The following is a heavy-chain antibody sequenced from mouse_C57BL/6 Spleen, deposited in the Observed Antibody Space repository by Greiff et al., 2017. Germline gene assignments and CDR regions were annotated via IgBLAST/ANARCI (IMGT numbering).Heavy chain of an antibody. D-gene: IGHD2-12*01. J-gene: IGHJ4*01. CDR3: ARGDDEGENAMDY. Sequence: VQLQQSGAELAKPGASVKLSCKASGYTFTSYWMHWVKQRPGQGLEWIGYINPSSGYTKYNQKFKDKATFTADKSSSTAYMQLSSLTYEDSAVYYCARGDDEGENAMDYWGQGTSVTVSS. V-gene: IGHV1-7*01. CDR2: INPSSGYT. CDR1: GYTFTSYW.